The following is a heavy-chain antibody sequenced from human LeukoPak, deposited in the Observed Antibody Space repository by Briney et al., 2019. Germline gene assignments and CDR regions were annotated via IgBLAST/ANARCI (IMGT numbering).Heavy chain of an antibody. D-gene: IGHD3-10*01. CDR3: ASLSPYYYGSGSYPFDP. V-gene: IGHV4-39*07. CDR2: IYYSGST. Sequence: PSETLSLTCTVSGGSISSSSYYWGWIRQPPGKGLEWIGSIYYSGSTYYNPSLKSRVTISVDTSKNQFSLKLGSVTAADTAVYYCASLSPYYYGSGSYPFDPWGQGTLVTVSS. J-gene: IGHJ5*02. CDR1: GGSISSSSYY.